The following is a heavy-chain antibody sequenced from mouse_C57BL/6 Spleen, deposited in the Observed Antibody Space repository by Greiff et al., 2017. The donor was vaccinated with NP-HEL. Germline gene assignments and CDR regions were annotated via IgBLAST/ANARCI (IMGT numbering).Heavy chain of an antibody. CDR1: GYTFTSYW. J-gene: IGHJ1*03. V-gene: IGHV1-55*01. D-gene: IGHD2-4*01. Sequence: VQLQQPGAELVKPGASVKMSCKASGYTFTSYWITWVKQRPGQGLEWIGDIYPGSGSTNYNEKFKSKATLTVDTSSSTAYMQLSSLTSEDSAVYYCARSGYDYDWYFDVWGTGTTVTVSS. CDR2: IYPGSGST. CDR3: ARSGYDYDWYFDV.